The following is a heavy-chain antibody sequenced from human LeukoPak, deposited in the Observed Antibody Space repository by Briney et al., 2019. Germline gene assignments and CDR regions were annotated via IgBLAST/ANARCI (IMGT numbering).Heavy chain of an antibody. CDR3: VRRAGYTSSWYEY. J-gene: IGHJ4*02. Sequence: SQTLSLTCTVSGGSISSGAYYWSWIRQPPGKGPEWIGYIYYSESTYYNPSLNSRVTISVDTSKNQVSLRLTSVTAADTAVYYCVRRAGYTSSWYEYWGQGTLVTVSS. D-gene: IGHD6-13*01. CDR2: IYYSEST. CDR1: GGSISSGAYY. V-gene: IGHV4-30-4*01.